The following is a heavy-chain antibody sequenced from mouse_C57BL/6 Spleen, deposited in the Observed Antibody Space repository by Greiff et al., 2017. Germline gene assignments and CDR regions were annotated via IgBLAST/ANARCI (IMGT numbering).Heavy chain of an antibody. V-gene: IGHV1-81*01. CDR1: GYTFTSYG. Sequence: QVQLQQSGAELARPGASVKLSCKASGYTFTSYGISWVKQRTGQGLAWIGEIYPRSGNPYYNEKFKGKATLTADKSSSTEYMELRGLSSEDSAVYFCARAYYYGSSDYAMDYWGQGTSITVSS. CDR2: IYPRSGNP. D-gene: IGHD1-1*01. J-gene: IGHJ4*01. CDR3: ARAYYYGSSDYAMDY.